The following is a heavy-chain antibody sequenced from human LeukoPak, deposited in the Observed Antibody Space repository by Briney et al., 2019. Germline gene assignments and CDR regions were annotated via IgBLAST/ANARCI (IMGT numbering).Heavy chain of an antibody. CDR3: ATYSGYDRIFDY. J-gene: IGHJ4*02. CDR1: GFTFSSYA. Sequence: GGSLRLSCAASGFTFSSYAMHWVRQAPGKGLEWLSYISGSSSAINYADSVKGRFTISRDNAKNSLFLQMNSLRAEDTAVYYCATYSGYDRIFDYWGQGTLVTVSS. V-gene: IGHV3-48*01. CDR2: ISGSSSAI. D-gene: IGHD5-12*01.